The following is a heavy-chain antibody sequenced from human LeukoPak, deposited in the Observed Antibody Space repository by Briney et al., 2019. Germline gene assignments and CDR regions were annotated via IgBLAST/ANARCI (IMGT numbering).Heavy chain of an antibody. J-gene: IGHJ4*02. D-gene: IGHD7-27*01. Sequence: PSQTLSLTCAVSGGSISSGGYSWSWIRQPPGKGLEWIGYIYHSGSTYYNPSLKSRVTISVDRSKNQFSLKLSSVTAADTAVYYSARGGNWALDYWGQGTLVTVSS. CDR1: GGSISSGGYS. CDR2: IYHSGST. V-gene: IGHV4-30-2*01. CDR3: ARGGNWALDY.